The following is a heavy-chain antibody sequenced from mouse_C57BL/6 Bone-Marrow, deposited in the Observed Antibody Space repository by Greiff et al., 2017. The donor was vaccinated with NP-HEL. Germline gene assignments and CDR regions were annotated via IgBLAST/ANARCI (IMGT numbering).Heavy chain of an antibody. V-gene: IGHV1-50*01. CDR1: GYTFTSYW. J-gene: IGHJ4*01. D-gene: IGHD1-1*01. CDR3: ARGRPLLPDY. CDR2: NDPSDSYT. Sequence: QVQLQQPGAELVKPGASVKLSCKASGYTFTSYWMQWVKQRPGQGLEWIGENDPSDSYTNYNQKFKGKATLTVDTSSSTAYMQLSSLTSEDSAVYYCARGRPLLPDYWGQGTSVTVSS.